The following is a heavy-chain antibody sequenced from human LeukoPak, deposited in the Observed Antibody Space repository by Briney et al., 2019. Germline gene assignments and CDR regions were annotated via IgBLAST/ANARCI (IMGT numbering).Heavy chain of an antibody. V-gene: IGHV4-4*02. CDR2: IHHSGST. CDR1: GGSISSSHW. CDR3: AREFWGDCSSTSCYEDAFDI. J-gene: IGHJ3*02. Sequence: PSETLSLTCTVSGGSISSSHWWTWVRQPPGKGLEWIGEIHHSGSTKDSPSLRSRVTISVDTSKNQFSLKLSSVTAADTAVYYCAREFWGDCSSTSCYEDAFDIWGQGTMVTVSS. D-gene: IGHD2-2*01.